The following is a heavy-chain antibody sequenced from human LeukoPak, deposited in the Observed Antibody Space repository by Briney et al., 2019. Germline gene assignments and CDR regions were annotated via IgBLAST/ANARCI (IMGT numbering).Heavy chain of an antibody. V-gene: IGHV4-34*01. CDR3: ARGRVYDILTGYHSPNAFDI. CDR1: GWSFSGYY. J-gene: IGHJ3*02. CDR2: INHSGST. Sequence: KPSETLSLTCAVYGWSFSGYYWSWIRQPPGKGLEWIGEINHSGSTNYNPSLKSRVTRSVDTSKNQFSLKLSSVTAADTAVYYCARGRVYDILTGYHSPNAFDIWGQGTMVTVSS. D-gene: IGHD3-9*01.